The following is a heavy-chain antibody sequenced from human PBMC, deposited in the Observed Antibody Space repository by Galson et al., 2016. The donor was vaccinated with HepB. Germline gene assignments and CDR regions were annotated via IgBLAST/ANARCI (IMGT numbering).Heavy chain of an antibody. CDR3: ARGGPSNQALFFPEPFRT. Sequence: SVKVSCKASGGTFSNYRIDWVRQAPGQGLEWMGGIIPVSRTPNYAQKFQVRVTITADESSSTAYMEMRSLASEDTAVYYCARGGPSNQALFFPEPFRTWGQGTLVTVSS. CDR2: IIPVSRTP. CDR1: GGTFSNYR. J-gene: IGHJ4*02. V-gene: IGHV1-69*13. D-gene: IGHD3/OR15-3a*01.